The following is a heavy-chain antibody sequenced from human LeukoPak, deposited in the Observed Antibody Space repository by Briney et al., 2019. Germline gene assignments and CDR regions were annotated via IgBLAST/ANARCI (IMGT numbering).Heavy chain of an antibody. J-gene: IGHJ4*02. D-gene: IGHD2-2*01. CDR1: GGTFSSYA. CDR2: IIPIFGTA. Sequence: SVKVSCKASGGTFSSYAISWVRQAPGQGLEWMGGIIPIFGTANYAPKFQGRVTITADKSTSTAYMELSSLRSENTAVYYCARGLTDIVVVPAATYFDYWGQGTLVTVSS. V-gene: IGHV1-69*06. CDR3: ARGLTDIVVVPAATYFDY.